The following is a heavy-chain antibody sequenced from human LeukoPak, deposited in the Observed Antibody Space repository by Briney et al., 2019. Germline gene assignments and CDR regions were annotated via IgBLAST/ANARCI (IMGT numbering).Heavy chain of an antibody. Sequence: SQTLSLTCAISGDSVSSNSATWNWIRQSPSRGLEWLGRTYYSSKWYNDYAVSVKSRITINPDTSKNQFSLQLNSVTPEDTALYYCARGAVAVRNAFDIWGQGTMVTVSS. CDR2: TYYSSKWYN. J-gene: IGHJ3*02. D-gene: IGHD6-19*01. V-gene: IGHV6-1*01. CDR1: GDSVSSNSAT. CDR3: ARGAVAVRNAFDI.